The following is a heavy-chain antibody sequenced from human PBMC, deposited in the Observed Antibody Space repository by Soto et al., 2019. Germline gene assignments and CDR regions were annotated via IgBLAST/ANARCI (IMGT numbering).Heavy chain of an antibody. Sequence: QLQLAQSGADVKKAGSSVKVSCKASGGTLSNSAFSWVRQAPGQGLEWMGGIIPVFGIVNYAQKFQDRVTITADESTSTASMEMRSLRSEDTAVYFCATGRIVVVGSRAYYGMDVWGQGTTVTV. CDR3: ATGRIVVVGSRAYYGMDV. CDR2: IIPVFGIV. D-gene: IGHD3-22*01. J-gene: IGHJ6*02. CDR1: GGTLSNSA. V-gene: IGHV1-69*19.